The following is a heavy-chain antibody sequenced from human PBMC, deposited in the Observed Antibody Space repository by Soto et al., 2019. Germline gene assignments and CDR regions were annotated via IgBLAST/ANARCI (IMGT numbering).Heavy chain of an antibody. CDR1: GFTFSNFE. Sequence: TVGSLRLSCAASGFTFSNFEMHWVRQAPGKGLEWVSYINTAGSTKYYAESVKGRFTISRDNARNSLFLQMNSLRAEDTAVYYCARAECSSPDCLTAYYSYGLDVWGQGSTVTVS. J-gene: IGHJ6*02. CDR3: ARAECSSPDCLTAYYSYGLDV. D-gene: IGHD3-9*01. V-gene: IGHV3-48*03. CDR2: INTAGSTK.